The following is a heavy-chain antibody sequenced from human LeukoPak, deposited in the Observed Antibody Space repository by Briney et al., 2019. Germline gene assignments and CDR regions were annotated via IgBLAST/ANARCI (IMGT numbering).Heavy chain of an antibody. CDR3: AREGLGYCSGGSCYSDYFDY. Sequence: ASAKVSCKASGDTFTSYGIRWVCHAPGQGLERMVWISAYNANTNYAQKRQGRVTMTTDTSTSTAYMELRNLRSDDTAVYYCAREGLGYCSGGSCYSDYFDYWGQGTLVTVSS. CDR1: GDTFTSYG. V-gene: IGHV1-18*01. J-gene: IGHJ4*02. D-gene: IGHD2-15*01. CDR2: ISAYNANT.